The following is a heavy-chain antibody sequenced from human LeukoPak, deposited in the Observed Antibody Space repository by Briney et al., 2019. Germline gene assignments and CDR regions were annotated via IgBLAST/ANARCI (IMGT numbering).Heavy chain of an antibody. CDR1: GFTFSTYW. D-gene: IGHD3-16*01. Sequence: GGSPRISFEASGFTFSTYWMNWGRQGSGKGLDWVANINPDGSGKRYVDSVKGRFTIARDNADNSLSLQMNSLRAEDTAVYYCASWGAGGNSWGQGTLVTVSS. J-gene: IGHJ4*02. CDR3: ASWGAGGNS. V-gene: IGHV3-7*01. CDR2: INPDGSGK.